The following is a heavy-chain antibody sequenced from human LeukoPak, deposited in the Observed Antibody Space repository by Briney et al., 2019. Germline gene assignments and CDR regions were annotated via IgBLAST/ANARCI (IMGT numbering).Heavy chain of an antibody. D-gene: IGHD6-13*01. CDR2: ISSSSSYI. Sequence: GGTLRLSCDASGFSFSTYAMNWVRQAPGKGLEWVSSISSSSSYIYYADSVKDRFTISRDNAKNSLFLQMNSLRAEDTAVYYCARDQVSIAGTGIDYWGQGTLVTVSS. CDR1: GFSFSTYA. J-gene: IGHJ4*02. CDR3: ARDQVSIAGTGIDY. V-gene: IGHV3-21*01.